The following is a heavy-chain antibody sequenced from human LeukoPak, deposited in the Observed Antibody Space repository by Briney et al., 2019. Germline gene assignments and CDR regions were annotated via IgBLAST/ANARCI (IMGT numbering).Heavy chain of an antibody. J-gene: IGHJ3*02. D-gene: IGHD5/OR15-5a*01. CDR3: ARMSTAHDAFDI. Sequence: PSETLSLTCTVSGGSISSSSYYWGWLRQPPGKGLEWIGSIYYSGSTYYNPSLKRRVTISVDTSKNQFSLKLSSVTAADTAVYYCARMSTAHDAFDIWGQGTMVTVSS. CDR2: IYYSGST. CDR1: GGSISSSSYY. V-gene: IGHV4-39*07.